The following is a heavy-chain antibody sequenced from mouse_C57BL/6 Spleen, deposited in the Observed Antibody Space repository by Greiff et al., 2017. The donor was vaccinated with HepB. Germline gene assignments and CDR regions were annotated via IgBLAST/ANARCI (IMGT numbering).Heavy chain of an antibody. CDR2: IWSGGST. CDR3: ARKVDSSGLYAMDY. J-gene: IGHJ4*01. D-gene: IGHD3-2*02. V-gene: IGHV2-2*01. CDR1: GFSLTSYG. Sequence: VQLVESGPGLVQPSQSLSITCTVSGFSLTSYGVHWVRQSPGKGLEWLGVIWSGGSTDYNAAFISRLSISKDNSKCQVFFKMNSLQADDTAIYYCARKVDSSGLYAMDYWGQGTSVTVSS.